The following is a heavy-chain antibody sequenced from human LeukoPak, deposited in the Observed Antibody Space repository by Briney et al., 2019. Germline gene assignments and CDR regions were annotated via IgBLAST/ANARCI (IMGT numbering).Heavy chain of an antibody. CDR2: ITDSGGST. CDR1: GFTFSSYA. CDR3: AKAEAYYYDSSGYYTLGYFDY. J-gene: IGHJ4*02. D-gene: IGHD3-22*01. V-gene: IGHV3-23*01. Sequence: GASLRLSCAASGFTFSSYAMSWVRQAPGKGLEWVSAITDSGGSTYYADSVKGRFTISRDNSKNTLYLQMNSLRAEDTAVYYCAKAEAYYYDSSGYYTLGYFDYWGQGTLVTVSS.